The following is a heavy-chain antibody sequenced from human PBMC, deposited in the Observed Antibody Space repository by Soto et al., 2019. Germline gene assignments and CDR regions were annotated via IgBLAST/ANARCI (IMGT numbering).Heavy chain of an antibody. J-gene: IGHJ6*03. CDR3: ARGNGGFYDFWSGYFTYYYYYMDV. CDR1: GYTFTSYD. D-gene: IGHD3-3*01. CDR2: MNPNSGNT. Sequence: ASVKVSCKASGYTFTSYDINWVRQATGQGLEWMGWMNPNSGNTGYAQKFQGRVTMTRNTSISTAYMELSSLGSEDTAVYYCARGNGGFYDFWSGYFTYYYYYMDVWGKGTTVTVSS. V-gene: IGHV1-8*01.